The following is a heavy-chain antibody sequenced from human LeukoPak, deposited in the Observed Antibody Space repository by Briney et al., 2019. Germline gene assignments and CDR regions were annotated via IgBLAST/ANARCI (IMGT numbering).Heavy chain of an antibody. CDR1: GFTFSRYG. D-gene: IGHD3-22*01. CDR3: VPHYYDSSGYDY. Sequence: GRSLRLSCAASGFTFSRYGMHWVRQAPGKGLEWVAVISYDGSNKYYADSVKGRFTISRDNSKNTLYLQMNSLRAEDTAFYYGVPHYYDSSGYDYWGQGTLVTVSS. J-gene: IGHJ4*02. CDR2: ISYDGSNK. V-gene: IGHV3-30*03.